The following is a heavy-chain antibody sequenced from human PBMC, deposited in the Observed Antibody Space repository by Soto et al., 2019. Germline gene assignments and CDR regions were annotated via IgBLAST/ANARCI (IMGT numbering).Heavy chain of an antibody. Sequence: QVQLVQSGAEVKKPGASVKVSCKAFGYTFTSYDINWVRQATGQGLEWVGWMSPNSGNTGYAQKFQGRVTMTRTTSASTAYMELISLRADDTAVYYCARGPPNWGFDYWGQGTLVTVSS. CDR3: ARGPPNWGFDY. J-gene: IGHJ4*02. D-gene: IGHD7-27*01. V-gene: IGHV1-8*01. CDR2: MSPNSGNT. CDR1: GYTFTSYD.